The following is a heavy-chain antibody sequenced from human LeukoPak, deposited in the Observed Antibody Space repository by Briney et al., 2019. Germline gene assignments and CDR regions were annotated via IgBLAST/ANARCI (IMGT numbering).Heavy chain of an antibody. Sequence: GESLKISCKGSGCSFTSYWVGWVRQMPGKGLEWMGIIYPGDSDTRYSPSFQGQVTISADKSISTAYLQWSSLKASDTAMYYCARLRMTTVTFFDYWGQGTLVTVSS. CDR3: ARLRMTTVTFFDY. D-gene: IGHD4-17*01. J-gene: IGHJ4*02. V-gene: IGHV5-51*01. CDR1: GCSFTSYW. CDR2: IYPGDSDT.